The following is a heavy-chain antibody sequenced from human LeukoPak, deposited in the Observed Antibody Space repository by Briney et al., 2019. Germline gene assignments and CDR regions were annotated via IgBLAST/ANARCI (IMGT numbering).Heavy chain of an antibody. CDR3: ARPPPLTGYYYYYYMDV. Sequence: GGSLRLSCAASGFTFSSYGMHWVRQAPGKGLEWVAFIRYDGSNKYYADSVKGRFTISRDNSKNTLYLQMNSLRAEDTAVYYCARPPPLTGYYYYYYMDVWGKGTTVTVSS. D-gene: IGHD3-9*01. J-gene: IGHJ6*03. CDR1: GFTFSSYG. CDR2: IRYDGSNK. V-gene: IGHV3-30*02.